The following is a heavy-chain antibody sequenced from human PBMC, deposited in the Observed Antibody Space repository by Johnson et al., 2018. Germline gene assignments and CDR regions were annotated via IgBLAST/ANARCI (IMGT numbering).Heavy chain of an antibody. CDR2: ISSSGSTI. J-gene: IGHJ6*02. CDR1: GFGFSDYY. CDR3: ARDRWGLRGYYYYYGMDV. V-gene: IGHV3-11*01. Sequence: QVQLVQSGGGLVKXGGSXRLXCAASGFGFSDYYMSWIRQAPGKGLEWVSYISSSGSTIYYADSVKGRFTISRDNAKNSLYLQMNSLRAEDTAVYYCARDRWGLRGYYYYYGMDVWGQGTTVTVSS. D-gene: IGHD1-26*01.